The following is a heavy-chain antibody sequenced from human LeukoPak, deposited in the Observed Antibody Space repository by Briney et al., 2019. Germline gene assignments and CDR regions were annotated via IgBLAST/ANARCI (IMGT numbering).Heavy chain of an antibody. CDR2: VNHSGNT. CDR1: GGSFSGYF. CDR3: ARGGYDLNFDY. J-gene: IGHJ4*02. D-gene: IGHD5-12*01. V-gene: IGHV4-34*01. Sequence: PSETLSLTCAVSGGSFSGYFWNWTRQPPGKGLEWIGEVNHSGNTNYNPSLKSRVAISIDTSKNHFSLKLSSVTAADTAVYFCARGGYDLNFDYWGQGALVTVSS.